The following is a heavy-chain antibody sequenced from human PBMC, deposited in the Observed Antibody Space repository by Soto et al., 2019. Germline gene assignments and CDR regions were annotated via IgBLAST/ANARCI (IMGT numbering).Heavy chain of an antibody. CDR1: GDSMSSHY. J-gene: IGHJ4*02. V-gene: IGHV4-59*11. Sequence: SETLSLTCTVSGDSMSSHYWTWLRQPPGKGLEWIGYISYSGSTYYNPSLKSRVTISADTSRNQFSLKLSSVIAADTAVYYCARADPDASVGYWGEGTLATVSS. CDR3: ARADPDASVGY. CDR2: ISYSGST. D-gene: IGHD3-16*01.